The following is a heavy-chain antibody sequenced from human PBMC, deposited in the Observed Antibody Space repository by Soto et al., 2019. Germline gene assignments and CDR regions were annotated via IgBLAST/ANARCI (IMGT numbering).Heavy chain of an antibody. CDR1: GGSISSGDYY. V-gene: IGHV4-30-4*01. D-gene: IGHD2-15*01. J-gene: IGHJ4*02. CDR3: ARRRVVWDSNPYYFDY. Sequence: SETLSLTCTVSGGSISSGDYYWSWIRQPPGKGLEWIGYIYYSGSTYYNPSLKSRVTISVDTSKNQFSLKLSSVTAADTAVYYCARRRVVWDSNPYYFDYWGQGTLVTV. CDR2: IYYSGST.